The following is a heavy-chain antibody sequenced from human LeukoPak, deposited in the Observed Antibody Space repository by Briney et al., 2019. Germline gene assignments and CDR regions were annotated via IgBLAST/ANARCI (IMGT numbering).Heavy chain of an antibody. D-gene: IGHD6-13*01. Sequence: GGSLRLSCAASGFTFTSYAMSWVRQAPGKGLEWVSAISGSGGGIYYADSVKGRFTISRDNSKNTLYLQMNSLRAEDTAVYYCARISTAGFDYWGQGTLVTISS. V-gene: IGHV3-23*01. J-gene: IGHJ4*02. CDR2: ISGSGGGI. CDR3: ARISTAGFDY. CDR1: GFTFTSYA.